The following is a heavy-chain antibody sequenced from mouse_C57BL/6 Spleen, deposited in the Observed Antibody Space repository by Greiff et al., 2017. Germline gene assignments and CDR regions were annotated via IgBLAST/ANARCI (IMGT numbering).Heavy chain of an antibody. CDR1: GYAFSSSW. J-gene: IGHJ4*01. Sequence: QVQLQQSGPELVKPGASVKISCKASGYAFSSSWMNWVKQRPGQGLEWIGRIYPGDGDTNYNGKFKGKATLTADKSSSTAYMQLSSLTSEDSAVYFCAREGVMDYWGQGTSVTVSS. CDR2: IYPGDGDT. V-gene: IGHV1-82*01. CDR3: AREGVMDY.